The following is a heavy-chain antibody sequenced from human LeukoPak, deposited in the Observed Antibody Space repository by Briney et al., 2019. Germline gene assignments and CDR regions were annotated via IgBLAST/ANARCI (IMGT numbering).Heavy chain of an antibody. J-gene: IGHJ4*02. Sequence: GGSLRLSCAASGFTVSNNYMSWVRQAPGKGLEWVSVIYSGGNTYYADSVKGRFTISRDNAKNSLYLQMNSLRAEDTAVYYCARDLASTGYDFWSGPLDYWGQGTLVTVSS. D-gene: IGHD3-3*01. V-gene: IGHV3-53*01. CDR2: IYSGGNT. CDR3: ARDLASTGYDFWSGPLDY. CDR1: GFTVSNNY.